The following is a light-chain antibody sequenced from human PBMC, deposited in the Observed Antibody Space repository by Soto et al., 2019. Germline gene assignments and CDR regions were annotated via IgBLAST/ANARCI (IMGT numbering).Light chain of an antibody. V-gene: IGKV3-11*01. J-gene: IGKJ4*01. Sequence: EVVLTQSPATLSLSPGERATLSCRASQSVSSYLVWYQQKPGQAPMVLLYDASNRATGIPARFSGSGSGTDFTLTISSLEPEDFAAYYCQQRSKWTLTFGGGTKVEIK. CDR3: QQRSKWTLT. CDR1: QSVSSY. CDR2: DAS.